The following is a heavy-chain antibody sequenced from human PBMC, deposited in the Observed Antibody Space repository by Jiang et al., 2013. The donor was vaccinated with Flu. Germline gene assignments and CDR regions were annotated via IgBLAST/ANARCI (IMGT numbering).Heavy chain of an antibody. V-gene: IGHV1-69*04. CDR1: GGTFSSYA. CDR3: ARLPKPKTYDSSGYYYRTLG. J-gene: IGHJ4*02. Sequence: GAEVKKPGSSVKVSCKASGGTFSSYAISWVRQAPGQGLEWMGGIIPILGIANYAQKFQGRVTITADKSTSTAYMELSSLRSEDTAVYYCARLPKPKTYDSSGYYYRTLGWGQGTLV. D-gene: IGHD3-22*01. CDR2: IIPILGIA.